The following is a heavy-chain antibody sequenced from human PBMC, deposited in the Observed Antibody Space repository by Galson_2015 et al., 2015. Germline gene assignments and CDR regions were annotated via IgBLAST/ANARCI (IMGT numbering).Heavy chain of an antibody. CDR2: ISGSGGST. CDR3: AKDQLGEYAFDI. CDR1: GFTFSSYA. V-gene: IGHV3-23*01. J-gene: IGHJ3*02. D-gene: IGHD3-10*01. Sequence: SLRLSCAASGFTFSSYAMSWVRQAPGKGLEWVSAISGSGGSTYYADSVKGRSTISRDNSKNTLYLQMNSLRAEDTAVYYCAKDQLGEYAFDIWGQGTMVTVSS.